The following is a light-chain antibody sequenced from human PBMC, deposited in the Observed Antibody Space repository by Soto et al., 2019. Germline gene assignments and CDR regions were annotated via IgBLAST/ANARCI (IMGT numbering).Light chain of an antibody. Sequence: EIVLTQSPGTLSLSPGERATLSCRASQSVSSNYLAWYQQKPGQAPRLLIYGASRRATGIPDRFSGSGSGTDFTLSISRLGPEDFAVYYCQQYDLSPRRFGQGTKVEIQ. J-gene: IGKJ1*01. CDR3: QQYDLSPRR. CDR1: QSVSSNY. CDR2: GAS. V-gene: IGKV3-20*01.